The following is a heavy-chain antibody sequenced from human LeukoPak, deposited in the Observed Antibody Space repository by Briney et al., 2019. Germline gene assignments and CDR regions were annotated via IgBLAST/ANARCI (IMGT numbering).Heavy chain of an antibody. D-gene: IGHD2-21*02. V-gene: IGHV5-51*03. CDR2: IYPGVSES. CDR3: ARLYCGGDCYDPRENMDV. J-gene: IGHJ6*03. CDR1: GYSFTSYW. Sequence: PGESLKISCKGSGYSFTSYWIGWVRQMPGKGLEWMWSIYPGVSESRYSPSFQCQVTISADKSISTAYLPWSSLKASDTAMYYCARLYCGGDCYDPRENMDVWGKGTPVTVSS.